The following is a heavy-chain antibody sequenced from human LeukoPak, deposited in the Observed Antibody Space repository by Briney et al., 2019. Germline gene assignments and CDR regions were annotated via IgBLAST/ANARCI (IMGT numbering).Heavy chain of an antibody. CDR2: IRYDGSNK. J-gene: IGHJ4*02. V-gene: IGHV3-30*02. CDR3: AKGGDSSGYYPGC. Sequence: GGSLRLSCAASGFTFSNYAMHWVRQAPGKGLEWVAFIRYDGSNKYYADSVKGRFTISRDNSKNTLYLQMNSLRAEDTAVYYCAKGGDSSGYYPGCWGQGTLVTVSS. D-gene: IGHD3-22*01. CDR1: GFTFSNYA.